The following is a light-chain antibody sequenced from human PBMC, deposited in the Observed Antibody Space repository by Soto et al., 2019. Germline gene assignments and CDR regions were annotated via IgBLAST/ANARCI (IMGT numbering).Light chain of an antibody. CDR2: AAS. Sequence: DIQMTQTPSTLSASVGDRVAITCRASQSISNWLAWYQQKPGKVPNLLLYAASSLQSGVPSRFSGSGSGTEFTLASSSLQPDDFATYYCQQYNDYPWTCGQGTKVEIK. CDR3: QQYNDYPWT. V-gene: IGKV1-5*01. J-gene: IGKJ1*01. CDR1: QSISNW.